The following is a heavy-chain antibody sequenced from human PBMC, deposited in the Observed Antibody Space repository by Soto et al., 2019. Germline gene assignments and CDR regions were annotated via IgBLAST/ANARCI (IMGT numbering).Heavy chain of an antibody. D-gene: IGHD1-26*01. CDR3: ARVRWEDIGFHY. V-gene: IGHV4-31*03. CDR1: GGSISSGGYY. J-gene: IGHJ4*02. CDR2: IYYSGST. Sequence: SETLSLTCTVSGGSISSGGYYWSWIRQHPGKGLEWIGYIYYSGSTYYNPSLKSRVTISVDTSKNQFSLKLSSVTAADTAVYYCARVRWEDIGFHYWGQGTLVTVSS.